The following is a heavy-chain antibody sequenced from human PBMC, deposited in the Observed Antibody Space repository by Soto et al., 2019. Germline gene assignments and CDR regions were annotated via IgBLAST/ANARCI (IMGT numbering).Heavy chain of an antibody. CDR2: ISGSGGST. CDR1: GFTFSSYA. CDR3: AKEIPIVVVPAARVGY. D-gene: IGHD2-2*01. Sequence: EVQLLESGGGLVQPGGSLRLSCAASGFTFSSYAMSWVRQAPGKGLEWVSAISGSGGSTYDADSVKGRFTISRDNSKNTLYLQMNSLRAEDTAVYYCAKEIPIVVVPAARVGYWGQGTLVTVSS. J-gene: IGHJ4*02. V-gene: IGHV3-23*01.